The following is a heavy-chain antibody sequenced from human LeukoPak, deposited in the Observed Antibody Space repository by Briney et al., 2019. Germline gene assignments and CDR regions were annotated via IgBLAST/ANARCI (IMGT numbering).Heavy chain of an antibody. J-gene: IGHJ5*02. D-gene: IGHD3-22*01. V-gene: IGHV3-33*01. Sequence: PGKSLRLSCAASGFNFRNYGMHWVRQAPGKGLEWVAVIWYDGSNKYYVDSVEGRFTISRDNSKNTLFLEMDSLRAEDTAVYYCARGFKFYDSRGYDSDESDYWFDTWGQGILVTVSS. CDR1: GFNFRNYG. CDR3: ARGFKFYDSRGYDSDESDYWFDT. CDR2: IWYDGSNK.